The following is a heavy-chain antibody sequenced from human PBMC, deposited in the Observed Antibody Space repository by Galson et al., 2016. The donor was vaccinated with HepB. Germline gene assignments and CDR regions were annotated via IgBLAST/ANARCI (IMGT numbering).Heavy chain of an antibody. CDR1: GFPLSDSV. V-gene: IGHV3-73*01. J-gene: IGHJ6*02. D-gene: IGHD2-8*02. CDR2: IRSRADSDAT. CDR3: SRVRYSVLFYVYGMDV. Sequence: SLRLSCAASGFPLSDSVVHWVRQASGKGLEWLGRIRSRADSDATAYAASVRGRFTISRDDSKNTAYLQMNSLKTEDTAVYFCSRVRYSVLFYVYGMDVWGQGTSVTVS.